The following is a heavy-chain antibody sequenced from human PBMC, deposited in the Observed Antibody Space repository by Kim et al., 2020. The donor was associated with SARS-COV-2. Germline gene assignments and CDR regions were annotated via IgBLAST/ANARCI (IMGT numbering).Heavy chain of an antibody. J-gene: IGHJ6*02. V-gene: IGHV3-23*01. CDR3: AKEIQVATIGNYGMDV. CDR2: ISGSGGST. Sequence: GGSLRLSCAASGFTFSSYAMSWVRQAPGKGLEWVSAISGSGGSTYYADSVKGRFTISRDNSKNTLYLQMNSLRAEDTAVYYCAKEIQVATIGNYGMDVWGQGTTVTVSS. D-gene: IGHD5-12*01. CDR1: GFTFSSYA.